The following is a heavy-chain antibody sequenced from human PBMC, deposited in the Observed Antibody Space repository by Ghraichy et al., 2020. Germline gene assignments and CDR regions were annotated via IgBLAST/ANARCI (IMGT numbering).Heavy chain of an antibody. CDR1: GYTFTNYA. J-gene: IGHJ6*02. V-gene: IGHV1-3*01. Sequence: ASVKVSCKASGYTFTNYAVHWVRQAPGHRLEWMGWINAGNGNTKYSQNLQGRLIITRDPSASTVYMELSGLRSEDTAVFYCARELGGMTLVGMDVWGQGTAVTVSS. CDR2: INAGNGNT. D-gene: IGHD1-1*01. CDR3: ARELGGMTLVGMDV.